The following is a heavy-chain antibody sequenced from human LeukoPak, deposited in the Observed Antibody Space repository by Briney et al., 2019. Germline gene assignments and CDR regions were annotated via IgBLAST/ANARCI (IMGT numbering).Heavy chain of an antibody. CDR2: ISGSGGST. CDR1: GFTFSTYA. J-gene: IGHJ6*02. V-gene: IGHV3-23*01. CDR3: ARSIVVVVAATHYYYYGMDV. D-gene: IGHD2-15*01. Sequence: GGSLRLSCAASGFTFSTYAMTWVRQAPGKGLEWVSGISGSGGSTYYADSVKGRFTISRDNAKNSLYLQMNSLRAEDTAVYYCARSIVVVVAATHYYYYGMDVWGQGTTVTVSS.